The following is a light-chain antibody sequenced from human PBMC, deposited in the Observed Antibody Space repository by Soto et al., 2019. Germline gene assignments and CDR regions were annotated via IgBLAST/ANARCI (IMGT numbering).Light chain of an antibody. J-gene: IGLJ1*01. Sequence: QSVLTQPPSVSGAPGQRVTISCTGSSSNIGAGYDVHWYQQLPGAAPTLLIFGIFNRPSGVSERFSGSRSGASASLAIAGLQAEDEADYYCKSYDNSLSGSEVFGTGTKLTVL. V-gene: IGLV1-40*01. CDR3: KSYDNSLSGSEV. CDR2: GIF. CDR1: SSNIGAGYD.